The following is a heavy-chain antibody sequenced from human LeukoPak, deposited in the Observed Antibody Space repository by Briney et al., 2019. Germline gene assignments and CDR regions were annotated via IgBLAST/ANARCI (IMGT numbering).Heavy chain of an antibody. J-gene: IGHJ4*02. V-gene: IGHV4-34*01. CDR1: GGSFSGYY. D-gene: IGHD6-6*01. CDR3: ARGKGRFEYSSSSTGFDY. CDR2: INHSGRT. Sequence: SETLSLTCAVYGGSFSGYYWSWIRQPPGKGLEWIGEINHSGRTNYNLSLKSRVTMSVDTSKNQFSLKLSSVTAADTAVYYCARGKGRFEYSSSSTGFDYWGQGTLVTVSS.